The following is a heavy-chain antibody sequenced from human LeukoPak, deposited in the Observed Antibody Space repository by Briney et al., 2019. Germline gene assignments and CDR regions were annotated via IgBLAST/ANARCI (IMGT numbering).Heavy chain of an antibody. CDR2: IYPGDSDT. CDR1: GYSFTSYW. Sequence: GGSLRLSCKGSGYSFTSYWIGWVRQMPGKGLEWMGIIYPGDSDTRYSPSFQGQVTISADKSISTAYLQWSSLKASDTAMYYCACYIGGATDNQDYWGQGTLGTVSS. CDR3: ACYIGGATDNQDY. V-gene: IGHV5-51*01. J-gene: IGHJ4*02. D-gene: IGHD1-26*01.